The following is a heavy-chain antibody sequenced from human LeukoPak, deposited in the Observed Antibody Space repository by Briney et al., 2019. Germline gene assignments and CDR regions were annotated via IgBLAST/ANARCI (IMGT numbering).Heavy chain of an antibody. CDR3: AREGKNWFDP. Sequence: ASVTVSCKSSGYTFTGYYMHWVRQAPGQGREWMGWINPNSGGTNYAQKFQGRVTMTRDTSISTAYMELSRLRADDTAVYYCAREGKNWFDPWGQGTLVTVSS. V-gene: IGHV1-2*02. D-gene: IGHD3-10*01. J-gene: IGHJ5*02. CDR1: GYTFTGYY. CDR2: INPNSGGT.